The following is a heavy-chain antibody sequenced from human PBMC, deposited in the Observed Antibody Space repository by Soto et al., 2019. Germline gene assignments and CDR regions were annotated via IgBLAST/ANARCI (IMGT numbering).Heavy chain of an antibody. Sequence: GGSLRLSCAASGFTFSSYAMHWVRQAPGKGLEWVAVISYDGSNKYYADSVKGRFTISRDNSKNTLYLQMNSLRAEDTAVYYCARGYSSSSKGYGMDFCGQGTTVTVSS. CDR2: ISYDGSNK. D-gene: IGHD6-13*01. J-gene: IGHJ6*02. CDR1: GFTFSSYA. V-gene: IGHV3-30-3*01. CDR3: ARGYSSSSKGYGMDF.